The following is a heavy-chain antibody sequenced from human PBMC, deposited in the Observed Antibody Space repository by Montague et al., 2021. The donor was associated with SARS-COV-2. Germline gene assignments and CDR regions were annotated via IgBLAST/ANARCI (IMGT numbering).Heavy chain of an antibody. CDR3: ARNPDRDLLTGITNYGLGV. D-gene: IGHD1-7*01. V-gene: IGHV4-59*01. CDR2: MSDSGTA. Sequence: SETLSLTCSVSGGSISTYYWSWIRQPPGKGLEWIGWMSDSGTAKYNPSLDSRVTIIIDKSKNQFSLKLTSVTPADTAQYYCARNPDRDLLTGITNYGLGVWGQGTTVIVSS. J-gene: IGHJ6*02. CDR1: GGSISTYY.